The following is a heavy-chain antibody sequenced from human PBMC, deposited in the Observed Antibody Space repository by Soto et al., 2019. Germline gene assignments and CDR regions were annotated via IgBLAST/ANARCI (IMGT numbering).Heavy chain of an antibody. J-gene: IGHJ3*02. Sequence: QVQLVESGEGVVQAGRSLRLSCAASGFTFSSYAMYWVRQAPGKGLEWVALIWYAGSKKYYADSVKGRFTISRDNSRHTLYLQMNGLRAEDTAIYYCARDRIKIVVVLTDLPDAFDIWGQGTMVTVSS. V-gene: IGHV3-33*01. CDR1: GFTFSSYA. D-gene: IGHD2-2*01. CDR2: IWYAGSKK. CDR3: ARDRIKIVVVLTDLPDAFDI.